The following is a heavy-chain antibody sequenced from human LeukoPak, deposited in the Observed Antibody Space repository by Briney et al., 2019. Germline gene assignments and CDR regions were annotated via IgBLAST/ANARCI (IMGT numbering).Heavy chain of an antibody. J-gene: IGHJ5*02. CDR1: GGSISSSSYY. CDR2: IYYSGST. Sequence: SETLSLTCTVSGGSISSSSYYWGWIRQPPGKGLEWIGSIYYSGSTYYNPSLKSRVTISVDTSKNQFSLKLSPVTAADTAVYYCARSYYDYVWGSYRSPGWFDPWGQGTLVTVSS. CDR3: ARSYYDYVWGSYRSPGWFDP. D-gene: IGHD3-16*02. V-gene: IGHV4-39*01.